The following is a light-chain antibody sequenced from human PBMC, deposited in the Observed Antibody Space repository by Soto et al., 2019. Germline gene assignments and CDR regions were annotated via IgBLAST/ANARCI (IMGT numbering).Light chain of an antibody. CDR1: SSDVGGYNY. CDR3: RSYAGSNIL. V-gene: IGLV2-8*01. J-gene: IGLJ1*01. Sequence: QSALTQPPSASGSPGQSVTISCTGTSSDVGGYNYVSWYQQHPGKAHKLMIYEVNKRPSGVHDRFSASKSGNTASLTVYGLQDEDEADYSCRSYAGSNILFGTGSKVTVL. CDR2: EVN.